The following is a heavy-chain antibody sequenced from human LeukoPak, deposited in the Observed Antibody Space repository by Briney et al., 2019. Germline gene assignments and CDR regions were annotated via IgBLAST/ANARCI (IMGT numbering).Heavy chain of an antibody. CDR1: GGSVSNYY. J-gene: IGHJ4*02. V-gene: IGHV4-59*08. CDR3: ARHARSRYDFWSGYYAVDY. D-gene: IGHD3-3*01. Sequence: PSETLSLTCTVSGGSVSNYYWSWIRQPPGKGLEWIGYIYYSGSTNYNPSLKSRVTISVDTSKNQFSLKLSSVTAADTAVYYCARHARSRYDFWSGYYAVDYWGQGTLVTVSS. CDR2: IYYSGST.